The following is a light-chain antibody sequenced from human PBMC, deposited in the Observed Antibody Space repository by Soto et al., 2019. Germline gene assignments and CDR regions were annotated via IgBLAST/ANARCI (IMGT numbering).Light chain of an antibody. CDR1: QDISTF. Sequence: DIQMTQSPSSLSASVGDRVTITCQASQDISTFLNWYQQKPGRAPKLLIYDVSNLQTGVPARFTGRGSGTRFTFSINNVQPEDVGTYYCQQYDNYPITFGPGTKVDIK. J-gene: IGKJ3*01. CDR2: DVS. CDR3: QQYDNYPIT. V-gene: IGKV1-33*01.